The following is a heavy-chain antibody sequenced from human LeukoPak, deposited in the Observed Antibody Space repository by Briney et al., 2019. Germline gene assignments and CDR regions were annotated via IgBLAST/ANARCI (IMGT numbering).Heavy chain of an antibody. CDR2: ISCGGGTT. D-gene: IGHD5-12*01. Sequence: GGSLRLSCAASGFTFSSYAMNWVRQAPGKGLEWVSAISCGGGTTYYADSVKGRFTISRDNSKNTLFLQMNSLRAEDTAVYYCAKDREGLSSGYDLEYFDYWGQGTLVTVPS. CDR3: AKDREGLSSGYDLEYFDY. CDR1: GFTFSSYA. J-gene: IGHJ4*02. V-gene: IGHV3-23*01.